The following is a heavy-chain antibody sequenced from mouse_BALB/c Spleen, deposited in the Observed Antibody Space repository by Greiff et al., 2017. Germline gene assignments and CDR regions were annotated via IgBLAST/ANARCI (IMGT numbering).Heavy chain of an antibody. CDR2: ISSGSSTI. CDR1: GFTFSSFG. Sequence: EVQRVESGGGLVQPGGSRKLSCAASGFTFSSFGMHWVRQAPEKGLEWVAYISSGSSTIYYADTVKGRFTISRDNPKNTLFLQMTSLRSEDTAMYYCARDGNYGGFAYWGQGTLVTVSA. D-gene: IGHD2-1*01. V-gene: IGHV5-17*02. J-gene: IGHJ3*01. CDR3: ARDGNYGGFAY.